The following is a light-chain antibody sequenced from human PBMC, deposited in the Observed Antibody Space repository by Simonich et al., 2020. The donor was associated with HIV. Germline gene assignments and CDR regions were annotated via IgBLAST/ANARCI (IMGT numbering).Light chain of an antibody. V-gene: IGLV4-69*01. J-gene: IGLJ3*02. CDR3: QTWGTGIRV. CDR1: SGHSSDA. CDR2: LNSDGSH. Sequence: QLVLTQSPSASASLGASVKLTCTLSSGHSSDAIAWHQQQPEKGPRFLMKLNSDGSHSKGDGIPDRFLGSSSGAERYLTISNLQSEDEADYYCQTWGTGIRVFGGGTKLTVL.